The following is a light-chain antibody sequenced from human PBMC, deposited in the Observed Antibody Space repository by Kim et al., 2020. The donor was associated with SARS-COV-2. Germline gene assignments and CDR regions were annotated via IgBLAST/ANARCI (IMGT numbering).Light chain of an antibody. CDR2: AVS. V-gene: IGKV1-5*01. Sequence: AGGDRVTITCRASQSIRGWLASYQQRPGKAPKLLISAVSTLESGVPSRFSGSGSGTEFSLTISNLQPDDVATYYCQQYKSYSVQMFGQGTKVDIK. J-gene: IGKJ1*01. CDR3: QQYKSYSVQM. CDR1: QSIRGW.